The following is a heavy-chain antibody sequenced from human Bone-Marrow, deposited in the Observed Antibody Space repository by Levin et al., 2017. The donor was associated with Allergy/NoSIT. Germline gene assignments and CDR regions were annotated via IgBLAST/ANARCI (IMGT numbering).Heavy chain of an antibody. J-gene: IGHJ1*01. CDR1: GFTFSDYY. Sequence: GGSLRLSCAASGFTFSDYYMSWIRQAPGKGLEWISYISGSARTIYYADSVKGRFTISRDNAENSLYLQMNSLRAEDTAVYYCARGEGAPSSIFFQHWGQGTLVTVSS. D-gene: IGHD3-9*01. V-gene: IGHV3-11*01. CDR3: ARGEGAPSSIFFQH. CDR2: ISGSARTI.